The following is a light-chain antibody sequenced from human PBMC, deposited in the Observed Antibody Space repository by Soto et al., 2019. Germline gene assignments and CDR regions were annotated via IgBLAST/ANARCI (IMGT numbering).Light chain of an antibody. Sequence: DIQMTQSPSSLSASVGDRVTITCRASQRVDIYLNWYQQTPGKAPKLLIYTASSLRSGVPSRFSGTGSGTDFTLTNGSLQPEDFATYYCQHSYSPQYTFGQGTKLEIK. J-gene: IGKJ2*01. V-gene: IGKV1-39*01. CDR2: TAS. CDR1: QRVDIY. CDR3: QHSYSPQYT.